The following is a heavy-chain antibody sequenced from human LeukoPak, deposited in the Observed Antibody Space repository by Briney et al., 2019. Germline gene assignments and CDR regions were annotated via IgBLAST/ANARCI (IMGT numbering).Heavy chain of an antibody. J-gene: IGHJ5*02. CDR3: ARDGRGSRSSWFDP. CDR1: GYTFTRYY. D-gene: IGHD3-10*01. CDR2: ISPSGAST. V-gene: IGHV1-46*01. Sequence: ASVKVSCKASGYTFTRYYMHWVRQAPGQGLEWMGIISPSGASTSYAQKFQGRVFITRDTSINTAYMELSSLGSDDTAVYYCARDGRGSRSSWFDPWGQGTLVIVSS.